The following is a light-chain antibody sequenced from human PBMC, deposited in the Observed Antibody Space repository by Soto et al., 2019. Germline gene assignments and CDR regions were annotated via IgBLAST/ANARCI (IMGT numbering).Light chain of an antibody. CDR2: AAS. CDR3: QQLKSFPLS. J-gene: IGKJ4*01. Sequence: IQLTQSPSSLSASVGDRVTITCRASQGISSSLAWYQQQPGKAPKLLIYAASTLQSGVPSRFSGSGSGTDVTLTISSLQPEDFATYYCQQLKSFPLSFGGGTTVEIK. V-gene: IGKV1-9*01. CDR1: QGISSS.